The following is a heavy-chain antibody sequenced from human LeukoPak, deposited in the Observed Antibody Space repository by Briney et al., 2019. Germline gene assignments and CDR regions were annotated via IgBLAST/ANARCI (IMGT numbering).Heavy chain of an antibody. Sequence: GESLKISCKASGYTFTNYWIGWVRQMPGKGLEWMGIIYPGDSDIRYSPSFQGQVTFSADKSISTAYLQWSSLKASDTAIYYCARHDCSRSSCYSGGNNWFDPWGQGTPVTVSS. D-gene: IGHD2-15*01. CDR2: IYPGDSDI. V-gene: IGHV5-51*01. CDR3: ARHDCSRSSCYSGGNNWFDP. CDR1: GYTFTNYW. J-gene: IGHJ5*02.